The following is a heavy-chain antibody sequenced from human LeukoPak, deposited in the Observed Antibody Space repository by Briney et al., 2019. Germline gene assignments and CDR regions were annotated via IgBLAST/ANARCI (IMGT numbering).Heavy chain of an antibody. V-gene: IGHV4-34*01. D-gene: IGHD2-15*01. CDR3: ARGRRYCSGGSCYHRRKWFDP. CDR2: INHSGST. J-gene: IGHJ5*02. CDR1: GVSCSGYY. Sequence: PSDTLSLTCAVFGVSCSGYYWSWIRQPPGKGLESIGEINHSGSTNYNPSFKSRVTISVDTSKNQFSLKLSSVTAADTAVYYCARGRRYCSGGSCYHRRKWFDPWGQGTLVTVSS.